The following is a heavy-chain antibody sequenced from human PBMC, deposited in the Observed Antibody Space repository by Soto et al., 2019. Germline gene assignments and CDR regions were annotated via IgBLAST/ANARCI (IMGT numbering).Heavy chain of an antibody. Sequence: SETLSLTCTVSGGPIAPSYWTWIRQSPGKGLESIGYVYYNGSTNYNPALKGRVTISLDTSKSQFSLRLSSVTAADTAVYYCARTRGRGQWRDFYFDFWGQGSLVTVSS. V-gene: IGHV4-59*12. CDR3: ARTRGRGQWRDFYFDF. D-gene: IGHD6-19*01. CDR2: VYYNGST. J-gene: IGHJ4*02. CDR1: GGPIAPSY.